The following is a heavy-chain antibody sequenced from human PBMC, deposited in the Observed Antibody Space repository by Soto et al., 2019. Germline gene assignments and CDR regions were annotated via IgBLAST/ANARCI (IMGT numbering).Heavy chain of an antibody. Sequence: EVQLVESGGGLVQPGRSLRLSCAASGFTFDDYAMHWVRQAPGKGLEWVSGISWNSGSIDYADSVKGRFTISRDNAKNSLYVQMNSLRAEDTALYYCAKDKGGGGLGLFAIWGQGTMVTVSS. CDR2: ISWNSGSI. CDR3: AKDKGGGGLGLFAI. V-gene: IGHV3-9*01. CDR1: GFTFDDYA. D-gene: IGHD2-21*01. J-gene: IGHJ3*02.